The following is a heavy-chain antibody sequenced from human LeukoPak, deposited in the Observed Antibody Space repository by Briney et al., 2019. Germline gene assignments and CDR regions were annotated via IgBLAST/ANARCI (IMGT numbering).Heavy chain of an antibody. Sequence: GGSLRLSCAASGFTFSSYGMHWVRQAPGKGLVWVSRINSDGSSTSYADSVKGRFTISRDNAKNTLYLQMNSLRAEATAVYYCATTLGYSSGWYWGYYYYYYGMDVWGQGTTVPVSS. V-gene: IGHV3-74*01. D-gene: IGHD6-19*01. J-gene: IGHJ6*02. CDR2: INSDGSST. CDR3: ATTLGYSSGWYWGYYYYYYGMDV. CDR1: GFTFSSYG.